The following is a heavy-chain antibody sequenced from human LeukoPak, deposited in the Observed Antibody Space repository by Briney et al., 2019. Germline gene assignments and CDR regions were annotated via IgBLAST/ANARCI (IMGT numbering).Heavy chain of an antibody. CDR3: ARSPGPVYFDWLPRVDYFDY. D-gene: IGHD3-9*01. Sequence: GASVKVSCKASGYTFTCYYMHWVRQAPGQGLERMGRINPNSGGTNYAQKFQGRVTMTRDTSISTAYMELSRLRSDDTAVYDCARSPGPVYFDWLPRVDYFDYWGQGTLVTVSS. CDR2: INPNSGGT. J-gene: IGHJ4*02. V-gene: IGHV1-2*06. CDR1: GYTFTCYY.